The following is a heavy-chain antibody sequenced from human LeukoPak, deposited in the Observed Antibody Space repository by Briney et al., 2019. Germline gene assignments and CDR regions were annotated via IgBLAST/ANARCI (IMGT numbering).Heavy chain of an antibody. CDR2: INPSGGST. V-gene: IGHV1-46*01. CDR1: GYTFIRYY. Sequence: ASVKVSCKASGYTFIRYYMHRVRQAPGQGLEWMGIINPSGGSTSYAQKFQGRVTMTRDTSTSTVYMELSRLRSEDTAVYYCARGGYGDRIDYWGQGTMVSASS. CDR3: ARGGYGDRIDY. J-gene: IGHJ4*02. D-gene: IGHD4-17*01.